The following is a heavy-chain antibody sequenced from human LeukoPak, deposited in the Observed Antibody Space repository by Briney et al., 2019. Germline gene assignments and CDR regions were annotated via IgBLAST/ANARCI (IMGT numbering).Heavy chain of an antibody. J-gene: IGHJ4*02. Sequence: GGSLRLSCAASGFTFSSYGMHWVRQAPGKGLEWVAVIWYDGSNKYYADSVKGRFTISRDNSKNTLYLQINSLRAEDTAVYYCARGGYCSSTSCYGTAYFDYWGQGTLVTVSS. CDR3: ARGGYCSSTSCYGTAYFDY. CDR1: GFTFSSYG. CDR2: IWYDGSNK. D-gene: IGHD2-2*01. V-gene: IGHV3-33*01.